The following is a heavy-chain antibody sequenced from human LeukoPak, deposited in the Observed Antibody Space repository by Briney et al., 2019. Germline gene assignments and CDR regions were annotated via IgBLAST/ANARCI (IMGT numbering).Heavy chain of an antibody. CDR3: ASYCSSTSCYTRGVDY. J-gene: IGHJ4*02. Sequence: PSETLSLTCTVSGGSISSGDYYWSWIRQPPGKGLEWIGYIYYSGSTYYNPSLKSRVTISVDTSKNQFSLKLSSVTAADTAVYYCASYCSSTSCYTRGVDYWGQGTLVTVSS. V-gene: IGHV4-30-4*08. D-gene: IGHD2-2*02. CDR2: IYYSGST. CDR1: GGSISSGDYY.